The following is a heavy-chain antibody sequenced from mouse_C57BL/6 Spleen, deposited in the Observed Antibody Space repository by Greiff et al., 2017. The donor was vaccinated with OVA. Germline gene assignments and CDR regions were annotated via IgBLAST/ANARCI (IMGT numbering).Heavy chain of an antibody. CDR2: IYPGDGDT. D-gene: IGHD2-5*01. CDR3: ARDYSNYDYFDY. J-gene: IGHJ2*01. CDR1: GYAFSSSW. V-gene: IGHV1-82*01. Sequence: VQVVESGPELVKPGASVKISCKASGYAFSSSWMNWVKQRPGKGLEWIGRIYPGDGDTNYNGKFKGKATLTADKSSSTAYMQLSSLTSEDSAVYFCARDYSNYDYFDYWGQGTTLTVSS.